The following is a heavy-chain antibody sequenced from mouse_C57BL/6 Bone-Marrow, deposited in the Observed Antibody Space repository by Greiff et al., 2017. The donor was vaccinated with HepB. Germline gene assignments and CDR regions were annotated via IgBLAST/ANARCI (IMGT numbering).Heavy chain of an antibody. J-gene: IGHJ3*01. CDR1: GFTFSSYA. Sequence: EVQLVESGGGLVKPGGSLKLSCAASGFTFSSYAMSWVRQTPEKRLEWVATISDGGSYTYYPDNVKGRFTISRDNAKNNLYLQMSHLKSEDTAMYYCARYYSNPLFAYWGQGTLVTVSA. CDR2: ISDGGSYT. V-gene: IGHV5-4*01. D-gene: IGHD2-5*01. CDR3: ARYYSNPLFAY.